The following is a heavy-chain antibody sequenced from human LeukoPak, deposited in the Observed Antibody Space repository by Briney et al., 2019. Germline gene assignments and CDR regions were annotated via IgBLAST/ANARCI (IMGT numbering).Heavy chain of an antibody. CDR1: GGSISSYY. CDR2: IYYSGST. D-gene: IGHD4-17*01. J-gene: IGHJ4*02. V-gene: IGHV4-59*08. CDR3: ARYGDPGGTIDY. Sequence: SSETLSLTCTVSGGSISSYYWSWIRQPPGKGLEWIGYIYYSGSTNYNPSLKSRVTISVDTSKNQFSLKLSSVTAADTAVYYCARYGDPGGTIDYWGQGTLVTVSS.